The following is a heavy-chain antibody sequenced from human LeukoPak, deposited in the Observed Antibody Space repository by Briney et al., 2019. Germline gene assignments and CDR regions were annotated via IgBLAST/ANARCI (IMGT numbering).Heavy chain of an antibody. CDR3: AKGRTTVITMDYFDY. CDR1: GFTFSNYA. Sequence: SGGSLRLSCAASGFTFSNYAMSWVRQAPGKGLEWVSGISGGAGTPYYADSVKGRFTISRDNSKNTLYLQMSSLRAEDTAVYYCAKGRTTVITMDYFDYWGQGTLVTVSS. J-gene: IGHJ4*02. CDR2: ISGGAGTP. D-gene: IGHD4-17*01. V-gene: IGHV3-23*01.